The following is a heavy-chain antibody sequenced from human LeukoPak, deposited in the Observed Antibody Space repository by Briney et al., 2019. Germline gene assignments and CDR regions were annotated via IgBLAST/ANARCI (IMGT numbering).Heavy chain of an antibody. D-gene: IGHD6-13*01. Sequence: GGSLRLSCAVSGFTFSSYWMTWVRQAPGKGLEWVATIKEDGSEGYYVDSVKGRFTISRDTAKSSLYLQMNSLRAEDTAIYYCAKSMGRSGWYGGYWGQGTLVTVSS. CDR3: AKSMGRSGWYGGY. J-gene: IGHJ4*02. V-gene: IGHV3-7*05. CDR2: IKEDGSEG. CDR1: GFTFSSYW.